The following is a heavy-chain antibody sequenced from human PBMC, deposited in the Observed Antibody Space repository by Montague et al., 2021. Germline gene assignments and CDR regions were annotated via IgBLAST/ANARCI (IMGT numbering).Heavy chain of an antibody. CDR1: GGSINSGGYY. J-gene: IGHJ4*02. Sequence: TLSLTCTVSGGSINSGGYYWTWTRQHPGKGLEWIGYTYYSGTTYYNPSLKSRVTISVDTSKNQFSLKLSSVTAADTAVYYCARDQGGYFDYWGQGTLVTVSS. V-gene: IGHV4-31*03. CDR3: ARDQGGYFDY. CDR2: TYYSGTT. D-gene: IGHD3-16*01.